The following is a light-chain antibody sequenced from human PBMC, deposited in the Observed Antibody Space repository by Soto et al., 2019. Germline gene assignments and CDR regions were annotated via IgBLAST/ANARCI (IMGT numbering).Light chain of an antibody. CDR3: SSYTSISTDV. CDR1: SSDVGGYSY. J-gene: IGLJ1*01. Sequence: QSVLTQPASVSGSPGQSITISCTGTSSDVGGYSYVSWYQQHPGKAPKLMIYDVTNRPSGVSNRFSGSKSGNAASLTISGLRAEDEADYYCSSYTSISTDVFGTGTKLTVL. CDR2: DVT. V-gene: IGLV2-14*01.